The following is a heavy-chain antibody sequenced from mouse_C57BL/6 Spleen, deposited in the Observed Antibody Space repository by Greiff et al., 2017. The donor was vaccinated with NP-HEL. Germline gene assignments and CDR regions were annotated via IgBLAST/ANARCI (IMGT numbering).Heavy chain of an antibody. CDR1: GFTFSDYY. CDR3: ARDWDFDY. CDR2: INYDGSST. Sequence: EVKLVESEGGLVQPGSSMKLSCTASGFTFSDYYMAWVRQVPEKGLEWVANINYDGSSTYYLDSLKSRFIISRDNAKNILYLQMSSLKSEDTATYYCARDWDFDYWGQGTTLTVSS. D-gene: IGHD4-1*01. V-gene: IGHV5-16*01. J-gene: IGHJ2*01.